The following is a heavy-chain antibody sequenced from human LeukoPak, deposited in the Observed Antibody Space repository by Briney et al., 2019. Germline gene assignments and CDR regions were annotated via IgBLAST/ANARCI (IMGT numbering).Heavy chain of an antibody. V-gene: IGHV1-69*01. J-gene: IGHJ3*02. CDR2: IIPIFGTA. D-gene: IGHD6-19*01. CDR1: GGTFSSYA. CDR3: ARAPSGWDAFDI. Sequence: SVKVSCKASGGTFSSYAISWVRQAPGQGLEWMGGIIPIFGTANYAQKFQGRVTITADESTSTAYMELSSLRSEDTAVYYCARAPSGWDAFDIWGQGTMVTVSS.